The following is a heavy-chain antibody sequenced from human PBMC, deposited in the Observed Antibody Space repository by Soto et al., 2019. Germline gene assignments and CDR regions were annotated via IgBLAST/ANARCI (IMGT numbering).Heavy chain of an antibody. CDR3: ACWFDP. CDR2: ICYSGST. J-gene: IGHJ5*02. Sequence: PSETLSLTCTVSGGSISRGSYYWGWIRQPPGKGLEWIGSICYSGSTYYNPSPKSRVTISVDTSKNQFSLKLSSVTAADTAVYYCACWFDPWGQGTLVTVSS. CDR1: GGSISRGSYY. V-gene: IGHV4-39*01.